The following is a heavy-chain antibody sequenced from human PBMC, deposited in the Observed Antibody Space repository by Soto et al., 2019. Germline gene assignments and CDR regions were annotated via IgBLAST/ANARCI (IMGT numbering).Heavy chain of an antibody. V-gene: IGHV3-15*01. Sequence: PVVYPGISCAASGYTFSNAWMSWVGQAPGKGREWVGRIKSKTEGGTTDYAAPVKGRFTISRDDSKNTLYLQMNSLKTEDTAVYYCTTDPRVVAPPDAFAIWGPGTTPTVSS. CDR3: TTDPRVVAPPDAFAI. J-gene: IGHJ3*02. CDR2: IKSKTEGGTT. D-gene: IGHD3-22*01. CDR1: GYTFSNAW.